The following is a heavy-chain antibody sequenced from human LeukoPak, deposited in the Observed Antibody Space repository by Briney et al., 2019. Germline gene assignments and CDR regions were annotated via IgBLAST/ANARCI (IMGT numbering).Heavy chain of an antibody. V-gene: IGHV3-23*01. J-gene: IGHJ3*02. D-gene: IGHD2-15*01. CDR2: ISGSGGST. Sequence: SGGSLRLSCAASGFTFSSYAMSWVRQAPGKGLEWVSAISGSGGSTYYADSVKGRFTISRDNAKNSLYLQMNSLRDEDTAVYYCARNSDTYCSGGSCYIDAFDIWGQGTMVTVSS. CDR3: ARNSDTYCSGGSCYIDAFDI. CDR1: GFTFSSYA.